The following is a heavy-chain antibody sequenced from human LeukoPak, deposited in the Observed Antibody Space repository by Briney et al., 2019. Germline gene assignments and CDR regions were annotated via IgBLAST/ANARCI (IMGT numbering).Heavy chain of an antibody. Sequence: GGSLRLSCAASGFTFSTYAMSWVSQAPGKGLEWVSSMSDSGDSTYYVDSVKGRFTISRDNSKNTLYLQMNSLRADDTAVYYCAEDVVVVVAAKPGIWGQGTLVTVSS. D-gene: IGHD2-15*01. CDR1: GFTFSTYA. CDR3: AEDVVVVVAAKPGI. CDR2: MSDSGDST. J-gene: IGHJ4*02. V-gene: IGHV3-23*01.